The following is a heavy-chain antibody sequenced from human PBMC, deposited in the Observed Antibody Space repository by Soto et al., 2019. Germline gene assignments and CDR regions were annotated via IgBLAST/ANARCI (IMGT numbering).Heavy chain of an antibody. CDR3: ANHGYHDYFQY. V-gene: IGHV4-38-2*02. CDR2: IYHSGST. D-gene: IGHD5-18*01. CDR1: CFSISSGFY. J-gene: IGHJ1*01. Sequence: SETLSLTCNVSCFSISSGFYWGWVRPPAGKGLEWIGAIYHSGSTNFNPSLKSRVTISEDTSKKQVSLKLRSVTAADTAIYYCANHGYHDYFQYWGQGTRVTVSS.